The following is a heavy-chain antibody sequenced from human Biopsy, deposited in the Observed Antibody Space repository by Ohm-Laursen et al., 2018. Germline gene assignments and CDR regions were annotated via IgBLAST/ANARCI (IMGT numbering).Heavy chain of an antibody. CDR3: VRETPWAQIPVSRSGLAWFDP. CDR1: GFTLSGYT. Sequence: SLRLSCSASGFTLSGYTMNWVRQAPGKGLEWVSSITSGSSFINYADSVKGRFTVSRDNAKNSLSLQMSSLRAEDTAVYYCVRETPWAQIPVSRSGLAWFDPWGQGTLVTVSS. D-gene: IGHD5/OR15-5a*01. CDR2: ITSGSSFI. V-gene: IGHV3-21*06. J-gene: IGHJ5*02.